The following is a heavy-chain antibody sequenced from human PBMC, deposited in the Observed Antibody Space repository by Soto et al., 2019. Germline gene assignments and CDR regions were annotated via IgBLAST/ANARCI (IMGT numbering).Heavy chain of an antibody. CDR2: IYWDDSY. CDR3: AHKGYGDYPLDY. CDR1: GFSLSTSGVG. Sequence: QITLKESGPTLVNPTQTLTLTCTFSGFSLSTSGVGVGWIRQPPGKALEWLAVIYWDDSYHYSPSLRSRLTITKDTSKNQVVLTMTNMDPVDTATYYCAHKGYGDYPLDYGGQGTLVTVSS. J-gene: IGHJ4*02. V-gene: IGHV2-5*02. D-gene: IGHD4-17*01.